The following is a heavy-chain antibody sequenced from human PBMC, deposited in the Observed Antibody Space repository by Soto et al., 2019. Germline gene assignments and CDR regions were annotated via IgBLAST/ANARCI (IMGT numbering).Heavy chain of an antibody. CDR2: INSRGSTI. Sequence: LKLSWAASGFTFGDYYMSWVRQAPGKGLEWISYINSRGSTIYYADSVKGRFTISRDNAKNSLYLQMNSVRVEETAVYYCARARPDIVMVVGETPGYYGMDVWGQGTTVTVSS. D-gene: IGHD2-8*02. CDR1: GFTFGDYY. CDR3: ARARPDIVMVVGETPGYYGMDV. J-gene: IGHJ6*02. V-gene: IGHV3-11*01.